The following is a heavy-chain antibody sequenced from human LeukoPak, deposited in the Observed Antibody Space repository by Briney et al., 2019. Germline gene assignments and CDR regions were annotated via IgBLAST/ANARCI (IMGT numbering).Heavy chain of an antibody. CDR3: AKGALLWFGELNDALDI. Sequence: PGGSLRLSCAASGFTFSSYAMSWVRQAPGKGLEWVSAISGSGGSTYYADSVKGRFTISRDNSKNTLYLQMNSLRAEDTAVYYCAKGALLWFGELNDALDIWGQGTMVTVSS. V-gene: IGHV3-23*01. D-gene: IGHD3-10*01. CDR1: GFTFSSYA. CDR2: ISGSGGST. J-gene: IGHJ3*02.